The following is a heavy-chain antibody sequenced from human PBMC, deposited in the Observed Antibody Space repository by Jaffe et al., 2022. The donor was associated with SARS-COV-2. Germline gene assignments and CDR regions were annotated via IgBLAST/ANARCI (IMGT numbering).Heavy chain of an antibody. CDR1: GGSISSSSYY. J-gene: IGHJ4*02. V-gene: IGHV4-39*01. Sequence: QLQLQESGPGLVKPSETLSLTCTVSGGSISSSSYYWGWIRQPPGKGLEWIGSIYYSGSTYYNPSLKSRVTISVDTSKNQFSLKLSSVTAADTAVYYCARRPMIPNIFDYWGQGTLVTVSS. D-gene: IGHD2-21*01. CDR2: IYYSGST. CDR3: ARRPMIPNIFDY.